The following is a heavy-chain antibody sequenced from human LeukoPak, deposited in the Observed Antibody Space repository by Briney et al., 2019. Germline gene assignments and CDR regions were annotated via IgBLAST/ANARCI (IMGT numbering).Heavy chain of an antibody. Sequence: GESLKISCEGSGSIFTSYWIGWVRQLPGKGLEWMGIIYPGDSDTRDSPSFQGQVTISADKSISTAYLQWSSLKASDAAMYYCARLGYYYDSSWDYWGQGTLVTVSS. V-gene: IGHV5-51*01. CDR1: GSIFTSYW. CDR2: IYPGDSDT. CDR3: ARLGYYYDSSWDY. J-gene: IGHJ4*02. D-gene: IGHD3-22*01.